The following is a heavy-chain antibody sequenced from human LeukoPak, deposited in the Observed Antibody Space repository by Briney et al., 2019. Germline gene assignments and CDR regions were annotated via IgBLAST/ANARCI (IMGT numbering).Heavy chain of an antibody. Sequence: GGSLRLSCAASGFTFSNAWMSWVRQAPGKGLEWVGRIKSKTDGGTTDYAAPVKGRFTISRDDSKNTLYLQMNSLKTEDIAVYYCTTVFSRFWSGYYYFDYWGQGTLVTVSS. J-gene: IGHJ4*02. CDR2: IKSKTDGGTT. D-gene: IGHD3-3*01. V-gene: IGHV3-15*01. CDR3: TTVFSRFWSGYYYFDY. CDR1: GFTFSNAW.